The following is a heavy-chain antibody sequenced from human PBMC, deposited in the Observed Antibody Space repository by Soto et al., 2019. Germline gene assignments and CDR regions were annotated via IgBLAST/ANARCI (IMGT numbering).Heavy chain of an antibody. J-gene: IGHJ4*02. D-gene: IGHD4-17*01. V-gene: IGHV1-24*01. CDR1: GNTLSGLP. CDR3: AAGVTTFDY. CDR2: LVYKEGET. Sequence: GASVKVSCKASGNTLSGLPIHWVRQAPGQGLEWMGRLVYKEGETNYAHRFQGRVTVTEDKSTDTAYMDLSRLKSEDTAVHYCAAGVTTFDYWGQGTLVTVSS.